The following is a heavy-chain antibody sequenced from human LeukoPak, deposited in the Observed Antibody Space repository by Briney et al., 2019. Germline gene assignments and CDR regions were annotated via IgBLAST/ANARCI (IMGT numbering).Heavy chain of an antibody. D-gene: IGHD3-10*01. CDR3: VTSMVRGVISYFDY. V-gene: IGHV1-24*01. CDR2: FGPEDGET. J-gene: IGHJ4*02. Sequence: ASVKVSCKVSGYTLTELSMHWVRQAPGKGLEWMGGFGPEDGETIYAQKFQGRVTMTEDTSTDTAYMELSSLRSEDTAVYYCVTSMVRGVISYFDYWGQGTLVTVSS. CDR1: GYTLTELS.